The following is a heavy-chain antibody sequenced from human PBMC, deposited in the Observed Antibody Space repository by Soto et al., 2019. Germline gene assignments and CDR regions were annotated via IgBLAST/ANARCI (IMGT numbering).Heavy chain of an antibody. CDR1: GYTLTELS. CDR3: ATARYDFWSGYYTNDDFDI. CDR2: FDPEDGET. J-gene: IGHJ3*02. D-gene: IGHD3-3*01. V-gene: IGHV1-24*01. Sequence: ASVKVSCKVSGYTLTELSMHWVRQAPGKGLEWMGGFDPEDGETIYAQKFQGRVTMTEDTSTDTAYMELSSLRSEDTAVYYCATARYDFWSGYYTNDDFDIWGQGTMVTVSS.